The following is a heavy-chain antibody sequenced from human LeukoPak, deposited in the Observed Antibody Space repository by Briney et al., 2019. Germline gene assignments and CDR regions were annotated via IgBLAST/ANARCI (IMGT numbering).Heavy chain of an antibody. CDR1: GFTFSTYY. J-gene: IGHJ1*01. D-gene: IGHD3-22*01. Sequence: PGGSLRLSCAASGFTFSTYYMHWVRQAPGKGLVWLSRINGDGRSITYTDSVKGRFTISRDNAKNTLYLQLNSLRVEDTAVYYCARMADYDSSGFYGYPPQWGQGTLVTVSS. CDR3: ARMADYDSSGFYGYPPQ. V-gene: IGHV3-74*01. CDR2: INGDGRSI.